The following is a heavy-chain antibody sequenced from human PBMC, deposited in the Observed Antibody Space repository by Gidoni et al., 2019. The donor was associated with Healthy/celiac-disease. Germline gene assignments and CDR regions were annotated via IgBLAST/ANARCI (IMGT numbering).Heavy chain of an antibody. D-gene: IGHD6-19*01. CDR3: ARHRAVAGTGLDY. CDR2: IYPGDSDT. J-gene: IGHJ4*02. V-gene: IGHV5-51*01. CDR1: GYSFTSYW. Sequence: PGESLKISCKGSGYSFTSYWIGWVRQMPGKGLEWMGIIYPGDSDTRYSPSFQGQVTISADKSIRTAYLQWSSLKASDTAMYYCARHRAVAGTGLDYWGQGTLVTVSS.